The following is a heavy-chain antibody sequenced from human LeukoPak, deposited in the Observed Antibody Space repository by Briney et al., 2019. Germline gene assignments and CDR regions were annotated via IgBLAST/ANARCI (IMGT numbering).Heavy chain of an antibody. J-gene: IGHJ4*02. CDR3: AREDGGDSSGYNTIDS. CDR2: INPNSGGT. CDR1: GYTFTGYY. V-gene: IGHV1-2*02. Sequence: GASVKVSCKASGYTFTGYYMHWVRQAPGQGLEYMGRINPNSGGTNYAQKFQGRVTMTRDTSISTAYMDLSRLRSDDTAVYYCAREDGGDSSGYNTIDSWGQGTLVTVSS. D-gene: IGHD3-22*01.